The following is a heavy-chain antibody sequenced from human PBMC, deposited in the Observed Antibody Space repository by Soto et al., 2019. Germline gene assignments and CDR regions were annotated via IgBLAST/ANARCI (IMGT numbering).Heavy chain of an antibody. CDR1: GLPFSYFA. J-gene: IGHJ6*02. D-gene: IGHD3-10*01. CDR2: ISGSGGIT. V-gene: IGHV3-23*01. Sequence: GSLILSCAFSGLPFSYFAMSLVRPAPWRVLEWVSAISGSGGITYYADSVKGRFTISRDNSKNTLFLQMNSLRAEDTAVYYCALLGRSGSGRPYYYGMDVWGQGTTVTVSS. CDR3: ALLGRSGSGRPYYYGMDV.